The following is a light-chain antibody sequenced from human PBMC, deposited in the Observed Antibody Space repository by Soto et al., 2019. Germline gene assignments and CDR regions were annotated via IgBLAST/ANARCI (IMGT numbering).Light chain of an antibody. Sequence: QSVLTQPPSVSGAPGQRVTISCTGSSSNIGAGYDVHWYQQLPGTVPKLLIYGDSDRPSGVPDRFSGSKSGTSASLAITGGQAEDEADYYCQSYDSSLSGYVFGTGTKVTVL. CDR1: SSNIGAGYD. CDR3: QSYDSSLSGYV. CDR2: GDS. J-gene: IGLJ1*01. V-gene: IGLV1-40*01.